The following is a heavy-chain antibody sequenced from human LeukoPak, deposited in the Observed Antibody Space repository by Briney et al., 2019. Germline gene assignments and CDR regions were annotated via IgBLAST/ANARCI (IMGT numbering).Heavy chain of an antibody. CDR1: GFTFSSYA. D-gene: IGHD5-18*01. Sequence: GGSLRLSCAASGFTFSSYAMHWVRQAPGKGLEWVAVISYDGSNKYYADSVKGRFTISRDNSKNTLYLQMNSLRAEDTAVYYCARSVIQLWPRASLDYWGQGTLVTVSS. V-gene: IGHV3-30-3*01. J-gene: IGHJ4*02. CDR3: ARSVIQLWPRASLDY. CDR2: ISYDGSNK.